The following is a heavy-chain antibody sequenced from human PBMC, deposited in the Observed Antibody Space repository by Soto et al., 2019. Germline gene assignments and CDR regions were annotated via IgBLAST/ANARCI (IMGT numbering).Heavy chain of an antibody. Sequence: PSETLSLTCTVSGDSITSYYWSWIRQPPGKGLEWIGYIYYTGSTNYNPSLKSRVTISVDTSKNQFSLELNSVTAADTAVYYCARVFGLFVPAANNWFDPWGQGTLVTVSS. D-gene: IGHD2-2*01. CDR2: IYYTGST. CDR3: ARVFGLFVPAANNWFDP. J-gene: IGHJ5*02. V-gene: IGHV4-59*01. CDR1: GDSITSYY.